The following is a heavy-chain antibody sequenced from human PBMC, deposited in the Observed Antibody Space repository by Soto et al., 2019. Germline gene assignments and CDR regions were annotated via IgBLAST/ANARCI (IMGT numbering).Heavy chain of an antibody. V-gene: IGHV3-33*01. Sequence: GGSLRLSCAASGFTFSSYGMHWVRQAQGKGLEWVAVIWYDGSNKYYADSVKGRFTISRDNSKNTLYLQMNSLRAEDTAVYYCARDLKDCSGGSCPALGYYFDYWGQGTLVTVSS. CDR1: GFTFSSYG. CDR3: ARDLKDCSGGSCPALGYYFDY. CDR2: IWYDGSNK. D-gene: IGHD2-15*01. J-gene: IGHJ4*02.